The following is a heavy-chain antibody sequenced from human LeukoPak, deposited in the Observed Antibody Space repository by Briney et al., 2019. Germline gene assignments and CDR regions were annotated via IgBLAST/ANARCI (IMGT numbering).Heavy chain of an antibody. Sequence: LSLTCTVSGGSISGSDYYWTWVRQAPGKGLEWVAVISYDGSNKYYADSVKGRFTISRDNSKNTLYLQMNSLRAEDTAVYYCARDSVGYSGYVDWLVPDYWGQGTLVTVSS. J-gene: IGHJ4*02. CDR1: GGSISGSDY. CDR3: ARDSVGYSGYVDWLVPDY. CDR2: ISYDGSNK. V-gene: IGHV3-30-3*01. D-gene: IGHD5-12*01.